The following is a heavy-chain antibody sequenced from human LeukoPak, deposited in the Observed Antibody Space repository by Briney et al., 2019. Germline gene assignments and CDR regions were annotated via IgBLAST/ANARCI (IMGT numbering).Heavy chain of an antibody. D-gene: IGHD3-22*01. J-gene: IGHJ4*02. Sequence: PSETLSLTCAVYGGSFSGYYWNWIRQPPGKGLEWIGEINDSGSTNYNPSLKSRVTISVDTSKSQFSLELSSVTAADTAVYYCARGTYYYDSSGYGHFDYWGQGTLVTVSS. CDR1: GGSFSGYY. CDR2: INDSGST. V-gene: IGHV4-34*01. CDR3: ARGTYYYDSSGYGHFDY.